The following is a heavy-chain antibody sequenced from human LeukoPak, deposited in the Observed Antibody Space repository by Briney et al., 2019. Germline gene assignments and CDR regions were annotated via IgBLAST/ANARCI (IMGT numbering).Heavy chain of an antibody. V-gene: IGHV3-48*01. D-gene: IGHD3-10*01. CDR3: ARANYGSGYLLDY. Sequence: PGGSLRLSCAASGFTFSNNDMNWVRQAPGKGLEWVSYISSSSSRIYYADSVKGRFTISRDNAKNSLYLQMNSLRAEDTAVYYCARANYGSGYLLDYWGQGTLVTVSS. CDR1: GFTFSNND. J-gene: IGHJ4*02. CDR2: ISSSSSRI.